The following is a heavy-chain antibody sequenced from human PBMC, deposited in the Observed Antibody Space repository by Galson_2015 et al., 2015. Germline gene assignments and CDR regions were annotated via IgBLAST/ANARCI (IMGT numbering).Heavy chain of an antibody. Sequence: PALVKPTQTLTLTCTFSGFSLSTTGMRVSWIRQPPGKALEWLARLGWDDDKFCSTSLETRLTISKDTSKNQVVLRMTNMDPVDTATYYCARSPHSSTNYFDYWGQGSLVTVSS. V-gene: IGHV2-70*04. D-gene: IGHD6-13*01. CDR3: ARSPHSSTNYFDY. CDR2: LGWDDDK. J-gene: IGHJ4*02. CDR1: GFSLSTTGMR.